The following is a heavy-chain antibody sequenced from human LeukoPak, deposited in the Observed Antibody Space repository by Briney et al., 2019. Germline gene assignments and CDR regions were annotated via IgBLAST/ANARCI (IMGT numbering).Heavy chain of an antibody. CDR3: ASIIVVVPAAGRDAFDI. CDR2: ISNSLNYI. D-gene: IGHD2-2*01. J-gene: IGHJ3*02. CDR1: GFTFSNYN. V-gene: IGHV3-21*01. Sequence: GRSLRLSCAASGFTFSNYNMNWVRQAPGKGLEWVSFISNSLNYIYYADSVQGRFTISRDNTKNSLYLQMNSLRAEDTAVYYCASIIVVVPAAGRDAFDIGGQGTMVTVSS.